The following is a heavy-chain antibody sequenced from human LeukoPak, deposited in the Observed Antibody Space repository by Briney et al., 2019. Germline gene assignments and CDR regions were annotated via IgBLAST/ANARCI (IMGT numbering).Heavy chain of an antibody. J-gene: IGHJ4*02. Sequence: GGSLRLSCAVSGITLSNYGMSWVRQAPGKGLEWVAGISGSGGSTTYAGSVKGRFTISRDNPKNTLYLQMNNLRAEDTAVYFCAKRGVVIRVILVGFHKEAYYFDSWGQGALVTVSS. CDR2: ISGSGGST. CDR3: AKRGVVIRVILVGFHKEAYYFDS. V-gene: IGHV3-23*01. D-gene: IGHD3-22*01. CDR1: GITLSNYG.